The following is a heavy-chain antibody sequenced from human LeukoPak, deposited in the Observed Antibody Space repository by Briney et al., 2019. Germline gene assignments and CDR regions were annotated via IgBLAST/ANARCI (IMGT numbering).Heavy chain of an antibody. CDR2: IKHDGTEK. J-gene: IGHJ4*02. V-gene: IGHV3-7*04. CDR3: GRGPLIEPRAPSDH. CDR1: GFTFSSSW. Sequence: GGSLRLSCEASGFTFSSSWMSWVRQAPGKGLEWVANIKHDGTEKYYVDSVKGRFTISRDNAQNSLYLQMNSLRAEDTAVYYCGRGPLIEPRAPSDHWGQGTLVTVSS. D-gene: IGHD1-14*01.